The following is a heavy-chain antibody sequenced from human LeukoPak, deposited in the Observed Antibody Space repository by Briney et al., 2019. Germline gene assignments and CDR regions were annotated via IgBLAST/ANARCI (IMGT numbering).Heavy chain of an antibody. CDR3: ASPGPDYGDYAYAY. CDR2: IHYSGNT. V-gene: IGHV4-30-4*01. Sequence: PSQTLSLTCAVSGGSSRSGDYFWSWIRQPPGKGLEWIGHIHYSGNTYYNPSLKSRVSISVDTSKNQFSLKLTSVTAADTAVYYCASPGPDYGDYAYAYWGQGSLVTVSS. D-gene: IGHD4-17*01. J-gene: IGHJ4*02. CDR1: GGSSRSGDYF.